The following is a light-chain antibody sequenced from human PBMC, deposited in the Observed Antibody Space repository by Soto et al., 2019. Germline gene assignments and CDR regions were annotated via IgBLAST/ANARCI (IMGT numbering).Light chain of an antibody. Sequence: EIVLTQSPAILSVSPGERATLSCRASQSVSSNLAWYQQKPGQAPRLLIYVASTRATGIPARLSGSGSGTEFTLTISILQSEDFAVYYCQQYNNWPRTFGQGTKVDIK. CDR2: VAS. CDR1: QSVSSN. J-gene: IGKJ1*01. V-gene: IGKV3-15*01. CDR3: QQYNNWPRT.